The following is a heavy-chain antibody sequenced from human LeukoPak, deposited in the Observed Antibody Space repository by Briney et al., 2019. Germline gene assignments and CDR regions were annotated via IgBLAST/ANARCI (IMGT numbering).Heavy chain of an antibody. CDR2: ISGSGDTT. Sequence: GGSLRLPCAASGFSFSSNAMSYVRQAPGKELEWVSAISGSGDTTYYADSVKGRFTISRDNSKNTLYLHMNSLRAEDTALYYCAKGFKYSRNLDYWGQGTLVTVSS. V-gene: IGHV3-23*01. CDR1: GFSFSSNA. J-gene: IGHJ4*02. D-gene: IGHD1-26*01. CDR3: AKGFKYSRNLDY.